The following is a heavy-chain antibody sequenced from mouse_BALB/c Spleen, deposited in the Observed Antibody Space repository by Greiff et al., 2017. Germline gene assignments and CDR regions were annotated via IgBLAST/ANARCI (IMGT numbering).Heavy chain of an antibody. V-gene: IGHV3-1*02. D-gene: IGHD1-1*01. J-gene: IGHJ3*01. CDR2: IHYSGST. CDR1: GYSITSGHS. CDR3: ARYYYGDAY. Sequence: EVKLVESGPDLVKPSQSLSLTCTVTGYSITSGHSWHWIRQFPGNKLEWMGYIHYSGSTNYNPSLKSRISITRDTSKNQFFLQLNSVTTEDTATYYCARYYYGDAYWGQGTLVTVSA.